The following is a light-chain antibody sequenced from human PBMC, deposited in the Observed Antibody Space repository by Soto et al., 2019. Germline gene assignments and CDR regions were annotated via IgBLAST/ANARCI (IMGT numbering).Light chain of an antibody. V-gene: IGLV2-11*01. J-gene: IGLJ1*01. Sequence: QSALTQPRSVSGSPGQSVTISCTGTSYDVGDYKYVSWYRQLPGKAPKLIIYDISERPSGVPDRFSGSKSGNTASLTISGLQAEDEADYYCCSYAGGYSYVFGPGTKLTVL. CDR1: SYDVGDYKY. CDR3: CSYAGGYSYV. CDR2: DIS.